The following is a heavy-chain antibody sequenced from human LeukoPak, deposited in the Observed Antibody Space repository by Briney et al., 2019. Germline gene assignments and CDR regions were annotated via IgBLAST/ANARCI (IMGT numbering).Heavy chain of an antibody. CDR3: ARSASGPRRSSSWYFDY. D-gene: IGHD6-13*01. CDR1: GFTFSSYS. Sequence: GGSLRLSCAASGFTFSSYSMNWVRQAPGKGLEWVAAIDDGGGGRDYADSVKGRFTISRDNSKNTLYLQMNSLRAEDTAVYYCARSASGPRRSSSWYFDYWGQGTLVTVSS. CDR2: IDDGGGGR. J-gene: IGHJ4*02. V-gene: IGHV3-23*01.